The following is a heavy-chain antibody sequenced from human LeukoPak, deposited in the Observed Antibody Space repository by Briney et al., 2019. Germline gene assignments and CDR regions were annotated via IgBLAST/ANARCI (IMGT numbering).Heavy chain of an antibody. CDR3: ASRLYCSNTRCRNFPFAY. D-gene: IGHD2-2*01. V-gene: IGHV1-18*01. CDR2: ISAYNGNT. Sequence: ASVKVSCKASGYTFTSYGISWVRQAPGQGLEWMGWISAYNGNTNYAQKLQGRVTMTTDTSTSTAYMELRSLRSDDTAVYYCASRLYCSNTRCRNFPFAYWGQGTLVTVSS. CDR1: GYTFTSYG. J-gene: IGHJ4*02.